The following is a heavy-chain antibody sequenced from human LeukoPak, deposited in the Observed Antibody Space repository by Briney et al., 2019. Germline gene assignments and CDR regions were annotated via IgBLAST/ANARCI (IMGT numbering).Heavy chain of an antibody. D-gene: IGHD1-26*01. J-gene: IGHJ3*02. CDR2: INPNGGST. CDR3: ASLYSGSYKSPRDAFDI. V-gene: IGHV1-46*01. Sequence: ASVKVSCKASGYTFTSYYMHWVRQAPGQGLEWMGIINPNGGSTSYAQKFQGRVTMTRDTSTSTVHMELSSLRSEDTAVYYCASLYSGSYKSPRDAFDIWGQGTMVTVSS. CDR1: GYTFTSYY.